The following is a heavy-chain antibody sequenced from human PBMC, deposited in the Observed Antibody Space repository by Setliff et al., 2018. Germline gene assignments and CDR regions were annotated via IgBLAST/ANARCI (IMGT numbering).Heavy chain of an antibody. Sequence: ASVKVSCKASGYTFTSYAMHWVRQAPGQRLEWMGWINAGNGNTKYSQKFQGRVTITRDTSASTAYMELSGLRSEDTAVYYCASGRGYYPIYWGQGTLVTVSS. D-gene: IGHD3-22*01. V-gene: IGHV1-3*01. CDR2: INAGNGNT. J-gene: IGHJ4*02. CDR3: ASGRGYYPIY. CDR1: GYTFTSYA.